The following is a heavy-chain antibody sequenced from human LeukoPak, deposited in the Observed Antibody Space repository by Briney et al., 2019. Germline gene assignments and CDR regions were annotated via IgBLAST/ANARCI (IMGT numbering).Heavy chain of an antibody. Sequence: GASVKVSCKASGYTFISYGITWVRQAPGQGLEWMGWISPYTTKTNYAQSLQGRVTITTDISTSTAYMELRSLRSDDTAVYYCAREGGVGPTAPPDYYSYQMDVWGKGTTVTVSS. D-gene: IGHD1-26*01. J-gene: IGHJ6*03. CDR1: GYTFISYG. CDR3: AREGGVGPTAPPDYYSYQMDV. CDR2: ISPYTTKT. V-gene: IGHV1-18*01.